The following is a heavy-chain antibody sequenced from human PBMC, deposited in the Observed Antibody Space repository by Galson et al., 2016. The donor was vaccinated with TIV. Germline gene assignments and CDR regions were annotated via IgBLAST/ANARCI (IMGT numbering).Heavy chain of an antibody. Sequence: SVKVSCKASGGTFKIHSITWVRQAPGQGLEWMGGIIPVFGTANYAQSFRGRVTSTADESTNTAYLQLSSLRSEDTAVYFCVRDWRGAGDYWGQGTLLTVSS. CDR2: IIPVFGTA. D-gene: IGHD4/OR15-4a*01. V-gene: IGHV1-69*13. CDR3: VRDWRGAGDY. J-gene: IGHJ4*02. CDR1: GGTFKIHS.